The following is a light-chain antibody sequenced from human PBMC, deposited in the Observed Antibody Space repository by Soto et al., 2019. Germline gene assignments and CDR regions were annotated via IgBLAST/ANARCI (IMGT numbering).Light chain of an antibody. Sequence: QSVLTQPPSVSGALGQRVTISCTGSSSNIGAGYDVHWYQQLPGTAPKLLIYGNSNRPSGVPDRFSGSKSGTSASLAITGLQAEDEADYYCQSYDSGLSGYVFGTGTKLTVL. CDR2: GNS. CDR1: SSNIGAGYD. CDR3: QSYDSGLSGYV. J-gene: IGLJ1*01. V-gene: IGLV1-40*01.